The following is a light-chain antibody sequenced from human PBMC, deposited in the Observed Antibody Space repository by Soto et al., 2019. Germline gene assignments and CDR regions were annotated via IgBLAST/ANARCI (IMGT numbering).Light chain of an antibody. CDR1: QSISSY. CDR3: QKSYSTPLT. J-gene: IGKJ4*01. V-gene: IGKV1-39*01. CDR2: AAS. Sequence: DIQMTQSPSSLSASVGDRVTITCRASQSISSYLNWYQQKPGKATKVLIYAASSLQIGVPSRFSGSGSGTDFTLTISSLQPEDFATYYCQKSYSTPLTFGGGTKVEIK.